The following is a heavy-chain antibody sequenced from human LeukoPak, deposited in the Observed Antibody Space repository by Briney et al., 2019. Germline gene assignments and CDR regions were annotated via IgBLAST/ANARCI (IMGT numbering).Heavy chain of an antibody. V-gene: IGHV5-51*01. CDR2: IYPGDSDT. CDR3: ARQGVRGQNWFDP. D-gene: IGHD3-10*01. CDR1: GYSFTSYW. Sequence: GESLQISCKGSGYSFTSYWIGWVRQMPGKGLEWMGIIYPGDSDTRYSPSFQGQVTISADKSISTAYLQWSSLRASDTAMYYCARQGVRGQNWFDPWGQGTLVTVSS. J-gene: IGHJ5*02.